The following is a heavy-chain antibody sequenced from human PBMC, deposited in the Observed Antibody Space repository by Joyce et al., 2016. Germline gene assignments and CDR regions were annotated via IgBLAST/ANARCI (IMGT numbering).Heavy chain of an antibody. CDR3: ARHGDTATRSFDF. V-gene: IGHV5-51*01. D-gene: IGHD5-24*01. CDR2: SFPGDSDV. J-gene: IGHJ4*02. CDR1: GYIFSKYW. Sequence: EVQLVQSGAEVKKPGESLKISCKGSGYIFSKYWIGWVRQMPGKGLEWRGSSFPGDSDVRYSPSTQGQVTISVDKSINTAYLRWSSLKASDTAMYYCARHGDTATRSFDFWGQGSLVTVSS.